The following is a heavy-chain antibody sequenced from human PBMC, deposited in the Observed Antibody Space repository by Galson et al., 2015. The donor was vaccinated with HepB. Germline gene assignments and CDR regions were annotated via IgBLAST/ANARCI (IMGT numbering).Heavy chain of an antibody. D-gene: IGHD1-26*01. CDR2: ISDRGAKT. V-gene: IGHV3-23*01. CDR1: GFSLSSYD. J-gene: IGHJ4*02. Sequence: SLRLSCAASGFSLSSYDMNWVRQTPGKGLEWVSRISDRGAKTYYADSVTGRFTISRDNSKNTLYVQMNSLRAEDTATYYSAREESESKYRPFDYWGQGILVTVSS. CDR3: AREESESKYRPFDY.